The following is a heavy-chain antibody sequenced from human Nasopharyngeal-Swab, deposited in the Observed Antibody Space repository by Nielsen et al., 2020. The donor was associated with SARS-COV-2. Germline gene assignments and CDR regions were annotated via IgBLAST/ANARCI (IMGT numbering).Heavy chain of an antibody. CDR3: ARELELPHYYYGMDV. J-gene: IGHJ6*02. D-gene: IGHD1-7*01. Sequence: ASVKVSCKASGYTFTGYYMHWVRQAPGQGLEWMGWISAYNGNTNYAQKLQGRVTMTRNTSISTAYMELSSLRSEDTAVYYCARELELPHYYYGMDVWGQGTTVTVSS. CDR1: GYTFTGYY. CDR2: ISAYNGNT. V-gene: IGHV1-2*02.